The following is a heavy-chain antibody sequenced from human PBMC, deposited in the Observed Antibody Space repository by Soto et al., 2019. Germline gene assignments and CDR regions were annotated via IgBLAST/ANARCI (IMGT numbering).Heavy chain of an antibody. Sequence: ESGGGVVQPGRSLRLSCAASGFTFSSYAMHWVRQAPGKGLEWVAVISYDGSNKYYADSVKGRFTISRDNSKNTLYLQMNSLRAEDTAVYYCARDNYDLHMGAFDIWGQGTMVTVSS. V-gene: IGHV3-30-3*01. J-gene: IGHJ3*02. CDR2: ISYDGSNK. CDR3: ARDNYDLHMGAFDI. D-gene: IGHD3-3*01. CDR1: GFTFSSYA.